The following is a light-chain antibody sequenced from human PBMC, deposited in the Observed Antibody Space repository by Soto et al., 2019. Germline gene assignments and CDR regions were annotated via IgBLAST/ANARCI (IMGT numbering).Light chain of an antibody. J-gene: IGKJ5*01. CDR1: QSISSY. V-gene: IGKV1-39*01. CDR3: QQSYSTSIT. Sequence: DIQMTQSPSSLSASVGDRVTITCRASQSISSYLNWYQQKPGKAPKLLIYAASSLHSGVPSRFSGSGSGTDFTLTISSLQPEDFATYYCQQSYSTSITFGQGTRLEI. CDR2: AAS.